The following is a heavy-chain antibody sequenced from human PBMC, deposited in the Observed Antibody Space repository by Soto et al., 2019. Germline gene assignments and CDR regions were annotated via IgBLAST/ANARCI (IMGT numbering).Heavy chain of an antibody. CDR3: ARVPHNFNWVPYGLDV. CDR2: ISAYNGNP. CDR1: GNIFTSNG. J-gene: IGHJ6*02. Sequence: QVKLVQSGAEVKKPGASVKVSCKASGNIFTSNGFTWVRQAPGQGLEWMGWISAYNGNPNYAQNFHGRVIMTTDTSTRTAYLELRSLRSDDTAVYYCARVPHNFNWVPYGLDVSGQGTTVTVSS. D-gene: IGHD7-27*01. V-gene: IGHV1-18*04.